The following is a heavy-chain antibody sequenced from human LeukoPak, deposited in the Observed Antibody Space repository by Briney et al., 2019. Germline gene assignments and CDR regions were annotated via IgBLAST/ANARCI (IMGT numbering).Heavy chain of an antibody. CDR1: GFTFSSYS. J-gene: IGHJ4*02. Sequence: PGGSLRLSCAASGFTFSSYSMNWVRQAPGKGLEWVSYISSRSSTIYYADSVKGRFTISRDNAKNTLYLQMNSLRAEDTAVYYCARDSNYYDSSGYPIDYWGQGTLVTVSS. CDR3: ARDSNYYDSSGYPIDY. D-gene: IGHD3-22*01. CDR2: ISSRSSTI. V-gene: IGHV3-48*01.